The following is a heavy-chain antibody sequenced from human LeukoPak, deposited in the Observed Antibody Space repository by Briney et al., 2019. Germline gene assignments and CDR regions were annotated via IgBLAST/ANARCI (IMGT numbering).Heavy chain of an antibody. CDR2: IYYSGST. J-gene: IGHJ3*02. Sequence: SETLSLTCTVSGGSISSSSYYWGRIRQPPGKGLGSIGSIYYSGSTYHNPSLKSRVTMSVDTSKNQFSLKLSSVTAADTAVYYCARHVLENCSSTSYYADAFDIWGQGTMVTVSS. CDR1: GGSISSSSYY. D-gene: IGHD2-2*01. V-gene: IGHV4-39*01. CDR3: ARHVLENCSSTSYYADAFDI.